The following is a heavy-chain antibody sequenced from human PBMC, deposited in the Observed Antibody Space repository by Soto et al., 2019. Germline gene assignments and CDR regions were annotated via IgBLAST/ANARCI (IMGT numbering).Heavy chain of an antibody. D-gene: IGHD6-19*01. J-gene: IGHJ3*02. CDR3: AREQKYSGGSSTEYAFDI. CDR2: ISYDGSNK. CDR1: GFTFSSYA. Sequence: GGSLRLSCAASGFTFSSYAMHWVRQAPGKGLEWVAVISYDGSNKYYADSVKGRFTISRDNSKNTLYLQMNSLRAEDTAVYYCAREQKYSGGSSTEYAFDIWGQGTMVTVSS. V-gene: IGHV3-30-3*01.